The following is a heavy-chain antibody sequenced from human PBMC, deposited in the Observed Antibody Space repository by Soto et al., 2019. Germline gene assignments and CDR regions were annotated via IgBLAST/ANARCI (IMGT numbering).Heavy chain of an antibody. CDR1: GESISSSSYH. CDR3: ARQRTTVVTQAYFDH. Sequence: PSETLSLTCIVSGESISSSSYHWGWIRQPPGKGLEWIGSIYYSGRTYYNPSFKSRVTISIDTSKNQFSLKLSSVTATDTAVYYCARQRTTVVTQAYFDHWGQGALVTVS. V-gene: IGHV4-39*01. D-gene: IGHD2-21*02. J-gene: IGHJ4*02. CDR2: IYYSGRT.